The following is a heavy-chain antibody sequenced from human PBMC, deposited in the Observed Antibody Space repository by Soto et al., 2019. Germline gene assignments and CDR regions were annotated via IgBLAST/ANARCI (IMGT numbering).Heavy chain of an antibody. J-gene: IGHJ4*02. V-gene: IGHV4-39*01. Sequence: SETLSLTCTVSGGSIRSSSYYWGWIRQPPGKGLEWIGSIYYSGSTYYNPSLKSRVTISVDTSKNQFSLKLSSVTAADTAVYYCARLDSYGFLLYFDYWGQGTLVTVSS. CDR2: IYYSGST. CDR1: GGSIRSSSYY. D-gene: IGHD5-18*01. CDR3: ARLDSYGFLLYFDY.